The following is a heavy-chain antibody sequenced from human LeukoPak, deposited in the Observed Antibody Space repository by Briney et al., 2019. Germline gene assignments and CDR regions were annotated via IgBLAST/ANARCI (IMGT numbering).Heavy chain of an antibody. CDR2: INHSGST. J-gene: IGHJ3*02. V-gene: IGHV4-34*01. Sequence: SETLSLTCAVYGGSFSGYYWSWVRQPPGKGLEWIGEINHSGSTNYNPSLKSRVTISVDTSKNQFSLKLSSVTAADTAVSYCPRATTRTYYDFWSGYYTAANDAFDIWGQGTMVTVSS. CDR1: GGSFSGYY. CDR3: PRATTRTYYDFWSGYYTAANDAFDI. D-gene: IGHD3-3*01.